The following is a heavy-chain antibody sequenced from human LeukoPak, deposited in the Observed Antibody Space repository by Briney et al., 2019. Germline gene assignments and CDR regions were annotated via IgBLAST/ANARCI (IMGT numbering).Heavy chain of an antibody. CDR2: IYYNGST. D-gene: IGHD2-15*01. V-gene: IGHV4-39*07. J-gene: IGHJ4*02. CDR3: ARDRKRFQKWAATWEYFDY. CDR1: GGSISSSSYY. Sequence: SETLSLTCTVSGGSISSSSYYWGWIRQPPGKGLEWIGSIYYNGSTYYNPSLKSRVTISVDTSKNKFSLKLSSVTAADTAVYYCARDRKRFQKWAATWEYFDYWGQGTLVTVSS.